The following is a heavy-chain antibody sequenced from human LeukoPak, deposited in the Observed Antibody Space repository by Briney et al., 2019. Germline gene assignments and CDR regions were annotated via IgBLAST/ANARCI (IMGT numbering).Heavy chain of an antibody. D-gene: IGHD3-10*01. J-gene: IGHJ4*02. V-gene: IGHV3-23*01. CDR2: IRESATNT. Sequence: VGSLRLSCAASGSTFSSYAMSWVRQAPGKGLEWVSAIRESATNTYYADSVKGRFTISRDNTKNTLYLQMNSLKAEDTAVYYCAKGLWFGEFAYWGQGTLVTVSS. CDR1: GSTFSSYA. CDR3: AKGLWFGEFAY.